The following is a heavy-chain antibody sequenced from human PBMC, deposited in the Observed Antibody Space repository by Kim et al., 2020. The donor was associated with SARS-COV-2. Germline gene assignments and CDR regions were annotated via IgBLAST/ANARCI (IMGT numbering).Heavy chain of an antibody. D-gene: IGHD2-2*01. CDR2: INPANGDT. V-gene: IGHV1-3*01. CDR1: GYTFTSYA. J-gene: IGHJ2*01. CDR3: ATLPEGGYCTSTSCFDL. Sequence: ASVKVSCKASGYTFTSYAIHWVRQAPGQRLEWMGWINPANGDTKYSQKFQGRVTFTRDTSASTAYMEVSSLRSEDTAVYYCATLPEGGYCTSTSCFDLWGRGTLVTVSS.